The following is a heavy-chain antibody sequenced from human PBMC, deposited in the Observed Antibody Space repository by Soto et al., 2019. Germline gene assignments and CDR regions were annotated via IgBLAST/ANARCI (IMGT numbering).Heavy chain of an antibody. V-gene: IGHV1-2*02. CDR2: INPKSGGT. D-gene: IGHD5-12*01. J-gene: IGHJ5*02. CDR1: GYTFTGYC. CDR3: ARAHPWDPKRWLDP. Sequence: GSVKGCFKASGYTFTGYCIHLVRQAPGQGLEWVGWINPKSGGTNYAQKFQGRITLTTDTSVNTAYMDLSGLTSYDTAVYYCARAHPWDPKRWLDPWGPGTMVTVSS.